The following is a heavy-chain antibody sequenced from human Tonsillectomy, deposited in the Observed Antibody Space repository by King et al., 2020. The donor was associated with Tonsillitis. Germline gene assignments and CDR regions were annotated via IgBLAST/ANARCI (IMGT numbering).Heavy chain of an antibody. CDR2: IWYDGSNK. D-gene: IGHD6-19*01. CDR1: GFTFSSYG. V-gene: IGHV3-33*08. CDR3: AGDGRRAVAASGAFDI. Sequence: VQLVESGGGVVQPGRSLRLSCAASGFTFSSYGMHWVRQAPGKGLEWVAVIWYDGSNKYYADSVKGRFTISRDNSKNTLYLQMNSLSAEDTAVYYCAGDGRRAVAASGAFDIWGQGTMVTVSS. J-gene: IGHJ3*02.